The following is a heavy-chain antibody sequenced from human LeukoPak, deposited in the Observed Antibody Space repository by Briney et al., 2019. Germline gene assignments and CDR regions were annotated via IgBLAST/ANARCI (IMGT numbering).Heavy chain of an antibody. J-gene: IGHJ4*02. CDR3: ARDYSGSYNY. CDR2: IHPNSGDT. V-gene: IGHV1-2*06. D-gene: IGHD1-26*01. Sequence: ASVKVSCKASGYTFTDYYIRWVRQAPGQGLEWMGLIHPNSGDTYYAQKFRGRVTMTRDTSISTAYMELNRLTSDDTAVYYCARDYSGSYNYWAQGTLVTIS. CDR1: GYTFTDYY.